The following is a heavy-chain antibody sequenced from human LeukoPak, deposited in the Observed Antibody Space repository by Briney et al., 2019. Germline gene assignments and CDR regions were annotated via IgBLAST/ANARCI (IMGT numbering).Heavy chain of an antibody. D-gene: IGHD3-10*02. CDR2: ISSSGSNI. J-gene: IGHJ6*04. V-gene: IGHV3-48*03. Sequence: GGSLRLSCAASGFTFSSYEMNWVRQAPGKGLEGVSYISSSGSNIYYADSVKGRFNISRDNAKNSLYLQMNSLRAEDTAVYYCAELGITMIGGVWGKGTTVTISS. CDR1: GFTFSSYE. CDR3: AELGITMIGGV.